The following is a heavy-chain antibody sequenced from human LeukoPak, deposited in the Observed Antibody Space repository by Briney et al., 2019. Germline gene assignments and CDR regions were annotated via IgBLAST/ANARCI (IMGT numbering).Heavy chain of an antibody. CDR2: IYTTGST. J-gene: IGHJ4*02. D-gene: IGHD6-13*01. Sequence: TSETLSLTCTVSGGSIRSYYWSWIRQPPGKGLEWIGYIYTTGSTNYNPSLKSRVTISIDTSNNHLSLELSSVTAADTAVYYCARHRARYSNTWPFDYWGKETLVTVS. CDR1: GGSIRSYY. CDR3: ARHRARYSNTWPFDY. V-gene: IGHV4-4*09.